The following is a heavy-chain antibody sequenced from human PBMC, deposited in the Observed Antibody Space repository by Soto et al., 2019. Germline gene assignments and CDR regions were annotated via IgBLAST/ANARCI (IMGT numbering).Heavy chain of an antibody. D-gene: IGHD3-22*01. Sequence: PSETLSLTCTVSGGAIGIAGYYWTWIRQHPEKGLEYIGYIYYNGNTYYNPSLKSRVTISLDTSKNQFSLKLTSVTAADTAVYYCARERLYDSSAPWFHLWGQGTLVIVSS. J-gene: IGHJ5*02. CDR2: IYYNGNT. CDR3: ARERLYDSSAPWFHL. V-gene: IGHV4-31*03. CDR1: GGAIGIAGYY.